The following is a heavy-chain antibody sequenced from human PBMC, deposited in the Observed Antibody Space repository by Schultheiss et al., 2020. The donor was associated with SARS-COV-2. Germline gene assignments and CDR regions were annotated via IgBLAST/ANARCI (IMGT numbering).Heavy chain of an antibody. V-gene: IGHV3-23*01. D-gene: IGHD2-15*01. Sequence: GGSLRLSCAASGFTFSSYEMNWVRQAPGKGLEWVSAISGSGGSTYYADSVKGRFTISRDNSKNTLFLQMNSLRAEDTAMYYCARERYSLINYYFDYWGQGTLVTVSS. CDR3: ARERYSLINYYFDY. J-gene: IGHJ4*02. CDR2: ISGSGGST. CDR1: GFTFSSYE.